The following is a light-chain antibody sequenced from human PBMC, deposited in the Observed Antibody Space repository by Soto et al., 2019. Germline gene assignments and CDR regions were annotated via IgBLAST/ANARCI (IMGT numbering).Light chain of an antibody. V-gene: IGKV3-15*01. CDR1: QSVSSN. CDR2: GAS. J-gene: IGKJ5*01. CDR3: QHYNNWPPIT. Sequence: EMVMTQSPATLSVSPGERATLSGRASQSVSSNLAWYQQTPGQAPRLLIYGASTSATGIPARFSGSGSGTEFTLTITSLQAEDVAVAYCQHYNNWPPITFGQGTRLEIK.